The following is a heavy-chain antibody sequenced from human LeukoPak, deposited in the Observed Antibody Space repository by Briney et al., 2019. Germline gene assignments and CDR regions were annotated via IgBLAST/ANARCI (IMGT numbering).Heavy chain of an antibody. Sequence: ASVKASCKASGYTFNSYGISWVRQAPGQGLEWMGWISAYNGNTNYAQKLQGRVTMTTDTSTRTVHMELRSLRSDDTAVYYCARGLQENLAWLKAFSAFDIWGQGTMVTVSS. CDR3: ARGLQENLAWLKAFSAFDI. CDR2: ISAYNGNT. J-gene: IGHJ3*02. V-gene: IGHV1-18*01. D-gene: IGHD5-24*01. CDR1: GYTFNSYG.